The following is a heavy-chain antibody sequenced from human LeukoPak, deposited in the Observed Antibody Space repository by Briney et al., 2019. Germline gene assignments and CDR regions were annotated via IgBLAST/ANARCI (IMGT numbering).Heavy chain of an antibody. CDR1: GYTFTGHY. Sequence: GASVKVSCKASGYTFTGHYMHWVRQAPGQGLEWMGWINPNSGGTNYAQKFQGRVTMTRDTSISTAYMELSRLRSDDTAVYYCARDRVEATPTNWFDPWGQGTLVTVSS. D-gene: IGHD1-26*01. V-gene: IGHV1-2*02. J-gene: IGHJ5*02. CDR3: ARDRVEATPTNWFDP. CDR2: INPNSGGT.